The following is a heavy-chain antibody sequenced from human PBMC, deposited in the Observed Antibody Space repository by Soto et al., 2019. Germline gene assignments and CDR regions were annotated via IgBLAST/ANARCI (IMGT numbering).Heavy chain of an antibody. CDR1: GFTFSSYG. CDR2: SSATGAGT. J-gene: IGHJ4*02. CDR3: AKDRRSGGNYGFYSDF. V-gene: IGHV3-23*01. D-gene: IGHD1-7*01. Sequence: QAVGSLRLSCAASGFTFSSYGMTWVRQAPGKGLEWVSFSSATGAGTYYADSVKGRFTISRDNSKNTLYLQMTSLRADDTAVYYCAKDRRSGGNYGFYSDFWGQGALVNVSS.